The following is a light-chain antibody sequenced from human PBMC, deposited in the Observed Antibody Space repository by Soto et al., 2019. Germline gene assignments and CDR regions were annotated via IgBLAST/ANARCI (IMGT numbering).Light chain of an antibody. J-gene: IGLJ2*01. CDR2: YDD. CDR3: AAWDDSLKVVV. Sequence: QSVLTQPPSVSEAPRQRVTISCFGSSSNIGNNPVSWYQQLPGKAPKLLIYYDDLKPSGVSDRFSGSKSGTSASLAISGLQSEDEAHYYCAAWDDSLKVVVFGGGTKLTVL. V-gene: IGLV1-36*01. CDR1: SSNIGNNP.